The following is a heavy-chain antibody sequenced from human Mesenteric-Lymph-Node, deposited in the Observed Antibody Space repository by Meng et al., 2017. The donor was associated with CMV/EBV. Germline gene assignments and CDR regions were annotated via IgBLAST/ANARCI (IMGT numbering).Heavy chain of an antibody. CDR3: ARDPGGVVVPAAMYFDY. D-gene: IGHD2-2*01. CDR1: GFTFSSYA. J-gene: IGHJ4*02. Sequence: GGSLRLSCAASGFTFSSYAMHWVRQAPGKGLEWVAVISYDGSNKYYADSVKGRFTISRDNSKNTLYLQMNSLRAEDTAVYYCARDPGGVVVPAAMYFDYWGQGTLVTVSS. CDR2: ISYDGSNK. V-gene: IGHV3-30-3*01.